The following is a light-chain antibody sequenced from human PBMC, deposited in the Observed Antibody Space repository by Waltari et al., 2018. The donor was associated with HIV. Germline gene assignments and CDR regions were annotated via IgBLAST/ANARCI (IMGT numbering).Light chain of an antibody. CDR1: QSLSSNY. CDR3: QQYGSSPPIT. J-gene: IGKJ5*01. CDR2: AAS. Sequence: EIVLTQSPGTLSLSPGERATLSCRASQSLSSNYLAWYQGKPGQAPGLLIYAASSRASGIPDRFSGSGAGTDFTITISRLEPEDFAVYYCQQYGSSPPITFGQGTRLEIK. V-gene: IGKV3-20*01.